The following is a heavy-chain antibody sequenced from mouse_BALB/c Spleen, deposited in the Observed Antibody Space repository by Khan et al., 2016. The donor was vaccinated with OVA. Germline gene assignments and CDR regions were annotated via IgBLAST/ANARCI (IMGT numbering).Heavy chain of an antibody. Sequence: QVRLQQSGPELVKPGSSMKMSCKASGYTFTDYVLNWVRHRTGQGLEWIGQIFPGSGDTYYNEKFKDRATLTADKSSNTVYMQLGSLTSEDSAVYFCARSGYGSLVYWGQGTTLTVSS. CDR1: GYTFTDYV. J-gene: IGHJ2*01. D-gene: IGHD1-1*01. CDR2: IFPGSGDT. CDR3: ARSGYGSLVY. V-gene: IGHV1-77*01.